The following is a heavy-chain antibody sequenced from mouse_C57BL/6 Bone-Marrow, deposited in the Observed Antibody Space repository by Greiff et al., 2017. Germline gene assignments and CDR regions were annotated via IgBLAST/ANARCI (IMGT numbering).Heavy chain of an antibody. CDR3: ARRNDHYYAMDY. D-gene: IGHD2-14*01. V-gene: IGHV5-17*01. CDR2: ISSGSSTI. Sequence: EVKVVESGGGLVKPGGSLKLSCAASGFTFSDYGMHWVRQAPEKGLEWVAYISSGSSTIYYADTVKGRFTISRDNAKNTLFLQMTSLRSEDTAMYYCARRNDHYYAMDYWGQVTSVTVSS. J-gene: IGHJ4*01. CDR1: GFTFSDYG.